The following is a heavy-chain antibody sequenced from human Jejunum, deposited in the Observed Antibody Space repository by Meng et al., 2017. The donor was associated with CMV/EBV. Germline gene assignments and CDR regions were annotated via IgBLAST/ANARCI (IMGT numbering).Heavy chain of an antibody. D-gene: IGHD6-19*01. Sequence: SCAASGFTFRDFHMRWVRQAPGQGLEWLSYITDTYGVSYADSVKGRFTISRDNTRNSVYLQLSSLRVEDTAVYYCARRWAVAGLDYWGQGTLVTVSS. CDR3: ARRWAVAGLDY. J-gene: IGHJ4*02. CDR1: GFTFRDFH. CDR2: ITDTYGV. V-gene: IGHV3-69-1*01.